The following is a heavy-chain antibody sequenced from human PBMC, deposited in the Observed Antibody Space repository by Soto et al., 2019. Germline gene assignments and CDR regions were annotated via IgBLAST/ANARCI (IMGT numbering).Heavy chain of an antibody. D-gene: IGHD1-26*01. Sequence: GGSLRLSCAASGFTFSSYGMHWVRQAPGKGLEWVAVISYDGSNKYYADSVKGRFTISRDNSKNTLYLQMNSLRAEDTAVYYCAKDRRVGDYYFDYWGQGTLVTVSS. CDR2: ISYDGSNK. CDR1: GFTFSSYG. V-gene: IGHV3-30*18. J-gene: IGHJ4*02. CDR3: AKDRRVGDYYFDY.